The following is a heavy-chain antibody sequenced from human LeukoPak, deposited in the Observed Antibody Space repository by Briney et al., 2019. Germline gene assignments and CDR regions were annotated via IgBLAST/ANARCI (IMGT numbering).Heavy chain of an antibody. CDR2: ISAYNGNT. J-gene: IGHJ5*02. D-gene: IGHD3-3*01. CDR3: GRAGGWEWLLASVWFDP. CDR1: GYTFTSYG. Sequence: ASVKVSCKASGYTFTSYGISWVRQAPGQGLEWMGWISAYNGNTNYAQKLQGRVTMTTDTSTSTAYMELRSLRSDDTAVYYCGRAGGWEWLLASVWFDPWGQGTLVTVSS. V-gene: IGHV1-18*01.